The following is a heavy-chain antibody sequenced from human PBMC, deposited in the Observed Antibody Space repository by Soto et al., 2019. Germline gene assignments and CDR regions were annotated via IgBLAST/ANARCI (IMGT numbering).Heavy chain of an antibody. CDR1: GFTFSSYW. CDR3: AKDSDYDILTGPTAN. J-gene: IGHJ4*02. CDR2: IKHDGSEK. Sequence: GGSLRLSCAASGFTFSSYWMSWVRQAPGKGLEWVADIKHDGSEKYYVDSVKGRFTISRDNAKNSLYLQMNSLRAEDTAVYYCAKDSDYDILTGPTANWGQGTLVTVS. D-gene: IGHD3-9*01. V-gene: IGHV3-7*05.